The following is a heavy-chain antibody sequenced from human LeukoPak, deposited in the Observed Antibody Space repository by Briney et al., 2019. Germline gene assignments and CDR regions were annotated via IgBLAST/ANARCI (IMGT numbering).Heavy chain of an antibody. CDR2: NYYSGST. CDR3: ARRVEYSGYEGWFDP. D-gene: IGHD5-12*01. Sequence: PSETLSLTCTVSGGSISSYYWSWIRQPPGKGLEWIGYNYYSGSTNYNPSLKSRVTISVDTSKNQFSLKLSSVTAADTAVYYCARRVEYSGYEGWFDPWGQGTLVTVSS. J-gene: IGHJ5*02. CDR1: GGSISSYY. V-gene: IGHV4-59*01.